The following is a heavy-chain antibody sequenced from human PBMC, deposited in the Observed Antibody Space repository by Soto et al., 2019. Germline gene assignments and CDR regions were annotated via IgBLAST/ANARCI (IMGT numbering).Heavy chain of an antibody. D-gene: IGHD3-10*01. CDR2: INHSGST. J-gene: IGHJ6*03. CDR3: ARMVRGVIISGYYYYYYMDV. CDR1: GGSFSGYY. Sequence: PSETLSLTCAVYGGSFSGYYWSWIRQPPGKGLEWIGEINHSGSTNYNPSLKSRVTISVDTSKNQFSLKLSSVTAADTAVYYCARMVRGVIISGYYYYYYMDVWGKGTTVT. V-gene: IGHV4-34*01.